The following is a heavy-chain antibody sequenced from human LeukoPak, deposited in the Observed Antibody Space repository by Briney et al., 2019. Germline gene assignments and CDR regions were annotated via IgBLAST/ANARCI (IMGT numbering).Heavy chain of an antibody. CDR2: IHHSGSI. V-gene: IGHV4-4*02. D-gene: IGHD3-10*01. J-gene: IGHJ4*02. Sequence: PSETLSLTCAVSGVSISSNLWWTWVRQPPGKGLEWIAEIHHSGSINYNPSLKSRVTISVDKAKNQFSLNLNSVTAADTAVYYCARGGDRSFDYWDQGTLVTVSS. CDR1: GVSISSNLW. CDR3: ARGGDRSFDY.